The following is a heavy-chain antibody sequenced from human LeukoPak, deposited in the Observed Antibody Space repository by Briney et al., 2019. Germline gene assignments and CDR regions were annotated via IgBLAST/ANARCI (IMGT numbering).Heavy chain of an antibody. J-gene: IGHJ3*02. Sequence: SETLSLTCTVSGGSISSYYWSWIRQPPGKGLEWVGYFYYSGSTNYNPSLKSRVTISVDTSRKQFSLKLNSVTAADTAVYYCARGASYYDSSGYLAAFDIWGQGTMVTVPS. V-gene: IGHV4-59*01. CDR1: GGSISSYY. CDR3: ARGASYYDSSGYLAAFDI. D-gene: IGHD3-22*01. CDR2: FYYSGST.